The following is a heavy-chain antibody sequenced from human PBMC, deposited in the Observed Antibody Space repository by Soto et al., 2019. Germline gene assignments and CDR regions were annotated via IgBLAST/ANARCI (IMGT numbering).Heavy chain of an antibody. CDR3: ARHVGFGELHFDY. CDR2: ISSSGSTI. CDR1: GFTFSDYY. Sequence: QVQLVESGGGLVKPGGSLRLSCAASGFTFSDYYMSWIRQAPGKGLEWVSYISSSGSTIYYADSVKGRFTISRDNAKNSPYLQMHSRRAEDTAVSYCARHVGFGELHFDYWGQGTLVTVSS. D-gene: IGHD3-10*01. J-gene: IGHJ4*02. V-gene: IGHV3-11*01.